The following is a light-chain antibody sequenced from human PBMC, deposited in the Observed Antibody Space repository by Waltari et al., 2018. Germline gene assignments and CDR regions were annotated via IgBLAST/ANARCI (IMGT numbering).Light chain of an antibody. Sequence: EIVLTQYQSTISLYPGDRAILSCRASQTINSNHLAWYQQKPGQAPRLLIHGASSRAIGIPDRFFGSGSGTDFTLTISRLEPEDSGVYYCQQYSASTGTFGQGTKVEIK. CDR2: GAS. V-gene: IGKV3-20*01. J-gene: IGKJ1*01. CDR3: QQYSASTGT. CDR1: QTINSNH.